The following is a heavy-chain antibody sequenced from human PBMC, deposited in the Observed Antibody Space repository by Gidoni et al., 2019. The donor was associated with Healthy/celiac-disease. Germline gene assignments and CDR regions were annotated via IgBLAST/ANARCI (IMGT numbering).Heavy chain of an antibody. CDR3: ARDLRITMVRGVIYYYYYMDV. CDR1: GGSISRGDYY. J-gene: IGHJ6*03. Sequence: QVQLQESGPGLVKPSQTLSLTCPVSGGSISRGDYYWSWIRQPPGKGLEWIGYIYYSGSTYYNPSLKSRVTISVDTSKNQFSLKLSSVTAADTAVYYCARDLRITMVRGVIYYYYYMDVWGKGTTVTVSS. CDR2: IYYSGST. D-gene: IGHD3-10*01. V-gene: IGHV4-30-4*01.